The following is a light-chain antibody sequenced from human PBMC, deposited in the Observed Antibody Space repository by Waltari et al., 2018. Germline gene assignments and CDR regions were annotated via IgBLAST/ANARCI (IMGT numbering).Light chain of an antibody. CDR3: QQFHIVLS. CDR1: QGVANS. J-gene: IGKJ2*01. CDR2: RAS. V-gene: IGKV1-33*01. Sequence: DIQMTQSPSPLSASVGDRVTITCQASQGVANSLNWYQQKPGKAPKLLISRASNLESGVPSRFSGGGYGTHFSLTISNLQPEDIATYYCQQFHIVLSFGQGTKLEIK.